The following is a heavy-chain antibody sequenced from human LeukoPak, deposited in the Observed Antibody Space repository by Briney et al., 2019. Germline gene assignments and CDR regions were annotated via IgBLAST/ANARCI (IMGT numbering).Heavy chain of an antibody. D-gene: IGHD6-13*01. CDR3: ARKAAAAHDAFDV. CDR2: IKQDGSEK. V-gene: IGHV3-7*01. Sequence: GGSLRLSCAASGFTFSSYWMSWVRQAPGKGLEWVANIKQDGSEKYYVDSVKGRFTISRDNTKNSLYLQMNSLRADDTAVYYCARKAAAAHDAFDVWGQGTMVTVSS. CDR1: GFTFSSYW. J-gene: IGHJ3*01.